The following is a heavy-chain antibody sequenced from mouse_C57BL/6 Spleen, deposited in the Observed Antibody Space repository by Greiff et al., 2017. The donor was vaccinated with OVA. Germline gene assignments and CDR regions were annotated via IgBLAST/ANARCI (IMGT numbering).Heavy chain of an antibody. V-gene: IGHV1-81*01. CDR1: GYTFTSYG. CDR3: ARSDSKYYYAMDY. D-gene: IGHD2-5*01. CDR2: IYPRSGNT. J-gene: IGHJ4*01. Sequence: QVQLQQSGAELARPGASVKLSCKASGYTFTSYGISWVKQRTGQGLEWIGEIYPRSGNTYYNEKFKGKATLTADKSSSTAYMELRSLTSEDSAVYFCARSDSKYYYAMDYWGQGTSVTVYS.